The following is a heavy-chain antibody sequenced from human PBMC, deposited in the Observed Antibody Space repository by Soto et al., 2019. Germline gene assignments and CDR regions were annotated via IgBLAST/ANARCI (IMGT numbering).Heavy chain of an antibody. V-gene: IGHV4-31*03. Sequence: TLSLTCTVSGGSISSGDFFWHWIRQHPGKGLEWLGYIYYSGNTYYNPSLKGRVSMSVDTAENQFSLKLSSVAAADTAVYYCARGVSSVAGWFDPWGQGTVVTVSS. D-gene: IGHD2-2*01. CDR2: IYYSGNT. J-gene: IGHJ5*02. CDR3: ARGVSSVAGWFDP. CDR1: GGSISSGDFF.